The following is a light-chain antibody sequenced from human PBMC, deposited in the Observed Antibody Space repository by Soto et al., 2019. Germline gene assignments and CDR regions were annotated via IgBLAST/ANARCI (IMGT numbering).Light chain of an antibody. Sequence: ETVMTQSPATLSVSPGESATLSCRASQSVTNNLLAWYQQKPGQAPRLLIYDVSTRAAGVPGSFSGSGSGTEFTLTISSLQSEDFAIYYCQQYSSWPLTFGGGTKVEIK. V-gene: IGKV3-15*01. CDR3: QQYSSWPLT. CDR1: QSVTNN. J-gene: IGKJ4*01. CDR2: DVS.